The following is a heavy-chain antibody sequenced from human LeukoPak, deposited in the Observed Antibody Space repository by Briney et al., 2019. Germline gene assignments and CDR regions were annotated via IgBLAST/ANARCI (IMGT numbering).Heavy chain of an antibody. CDR2: FSHDGSHK. CDR1: GFTFQRFS. J-gene: IGHJ4*02. Sequence: GSLRLSRVRIGFTFQRFSNDLGRQAPGNGLEWVAVFSHDGSHKYYADSVKGRFTISRDNSKNTLSLTMNTLRPEDTGLFYCARDQNRLADYGGDYFDHWGQGTLVTVSS. D-gene: IGHD4-23*01. V-gene: IGHV3-30*03. CDR3: ARDQNRLADYGGDYFDH.